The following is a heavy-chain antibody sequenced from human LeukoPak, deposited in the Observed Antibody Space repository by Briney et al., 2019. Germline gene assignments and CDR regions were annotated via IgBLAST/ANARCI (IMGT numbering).Heavy chain of an antibody. V-gene: IGHV3-30*18. CDR2: ISNDGNKK. Sequence: GRSLRLSCAASGFTFTSYGVHWVRQAPGKGLEWVAAISNDGNKKYYSDSVKGRFTISRDNSKTTLYLQMNSLRVEDTAVYYCTKDYYYGSGSYTDYWGQGTLVTVSS. CDR3: TKDYYYGSGSYTDY. CDR1: GFTFTSYG. J-gene: IGHJ4*02. D-gene: IGHD3-10*01.